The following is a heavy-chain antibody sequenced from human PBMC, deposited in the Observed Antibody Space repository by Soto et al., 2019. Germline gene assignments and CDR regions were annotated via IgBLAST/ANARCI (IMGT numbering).Heavy chain of an antibody. CDR2: IYYSGST. CDR3: ATNYAYYYYYGMDV. D-gene: IGHD4-4*01. V-gene: IGHV4-39*01. CDR1: GGSISSSSYY. J-gene: IGHJ6*02. Sequence: SETLSLTCTVSGGSISSSSYYWGWIRQPPGKGLEWIGSIYYSGSTYYNPSLKSRVTISVDTSKNQFSLKLSSVTAADTAVYYCATNYAYYYYYGMDVWGQGTTVTVS.